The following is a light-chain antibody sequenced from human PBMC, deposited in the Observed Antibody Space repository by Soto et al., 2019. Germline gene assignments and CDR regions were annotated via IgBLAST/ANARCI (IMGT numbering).Light chain of an antibody. J-gene: IGKJ2*01. CDR3: QQYGSSPPYT. CDR2: GTS. V-gene: IGKV3-20*01. Sequence: EIVLTQSPGTLSLSPGERATLSCRASQSVSSSYLAWYRQNPGQAPRLIMYGTSNRAGGIPDRFSGSGSGTDFTHTISRLEPEDFAVYYCQQYGSSPPYTFGQGTKLEIK. CDR1: QSVSSSY.